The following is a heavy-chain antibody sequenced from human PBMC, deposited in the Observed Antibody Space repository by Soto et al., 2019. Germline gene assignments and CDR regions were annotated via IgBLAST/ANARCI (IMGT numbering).Heavy chain of an antibody. Sequence: GASVKVSCKASGYTFTSYGISWVRQAPGQGLEWMGWISAYNGNTNYAQKLQGRVTMTTDTSTSTAYMELRSLRSDDTAVYYCARNYDFWSGYSFFDYWGQGTLVTVSS. CDR1: GYTFTSYG. V-gene: IGHV1-18*01. D-gene: IGHD3-3*01. CDR3: ARNYDFWSGYSFFDY. CDR2: ISAYNGNT. J-gene: IGHJ4*02.